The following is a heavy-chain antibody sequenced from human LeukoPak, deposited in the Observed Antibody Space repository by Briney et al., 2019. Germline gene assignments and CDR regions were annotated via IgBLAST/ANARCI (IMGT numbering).Heavy chain of an antibody. V-gene: IGHV3-48*01. CDR3: ASYCSSTSCYRGYFDY. Sequence: GGSLRLSCAASGFTFSSYSMNWFRQAPGKGLEWVSYISSSSSTIYYADSVKGRFTISRDNAKNSLYLQMNSLRAEDTAVYYCASYCSSTSCYRGYFDYWGQGTLVTVSS. CDR1: GFTFSSYS. J-gene: IGHJ4*02. D-gene: IGHD2-2*02. CDR2: ISSSSSTI.